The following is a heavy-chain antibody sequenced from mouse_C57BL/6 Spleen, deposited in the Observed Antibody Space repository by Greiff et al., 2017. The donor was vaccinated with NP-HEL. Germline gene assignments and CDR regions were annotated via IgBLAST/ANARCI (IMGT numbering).Heavy chain of an antibody. Sequence: EVQLQQSGAELVRPGASVKLSCTASGFNIKDDYMHWVKQRPEQGLEGIGWIDPENGDTEYAAKFQGKATITADTSSNTAYLQLSSLTSEYTAVYYCTTDSLYAMDYWGQGTSVPVSS. CDR1: GFNIKDDY. D-gene: IGHD6-2*01. CDR3: TTDSLYAMDY. J-gene: IGHJ4*01. V-gene: IGHV14-4*01. CDR2: IDPENGDT.